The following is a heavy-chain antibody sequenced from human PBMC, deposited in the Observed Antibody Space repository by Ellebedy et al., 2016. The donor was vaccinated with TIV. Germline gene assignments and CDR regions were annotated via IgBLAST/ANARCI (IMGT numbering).Heavy chain of an antibody. CDR1: GYSFTSYW. Sequence: GESLKISCEASGYSFTSYWIAWVRQKPGKGLEWMGVLNPVDSDVRYSPSFQGQVTISADKSTNTAYLQWSSLKASDTAMYYCARPYDNNEGSFDSWGQGTQVTVSS. D-gene: IGHD3-22*01. CDR2: LNPVDSDV. J-gene: IGHJ4*02. CDR3: ARPYDNNEGSFDS. V-gene: IGHV5-51*01.